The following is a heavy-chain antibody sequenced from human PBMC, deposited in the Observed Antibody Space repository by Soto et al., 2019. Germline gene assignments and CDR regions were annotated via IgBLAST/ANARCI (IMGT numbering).Heavy chain of an antibody. D-gene: IGHD2-2*01. V-gene: IGHV4-31*03. J-gene: IGHJ6*02. CDR2: IYYSGST. CDR1: GGSISSGGYY. CDR3: ARAQLLTGGYYYGVDV. Sequence: KTSETLSLTCTVSGGSISSGGYYWSWIRQHPGKGLEWIGYIYYSGSTYYNPSLKSRVTISVDTSKNQFSLKLSSVTAADTAVYYCARAQLLTGGYYYGVDVWGQGTTVTVSS.